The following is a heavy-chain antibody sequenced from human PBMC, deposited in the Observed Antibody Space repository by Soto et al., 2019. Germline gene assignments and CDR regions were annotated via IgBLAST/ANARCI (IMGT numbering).Heavy chain of an antibody. CDR3: ARVGTYYDSSGKQYFQH. CDR1: GYTFTSYY. CDR2: INPSGGST. Sequence: ASVKVSCKSSGYTFTSYYMHWVRQAPGQGLEWMGIINPSGGSTSYAQKFQGRVTMTRDTSTSTVYMELSSLRSEDTAVYYCARVGTYYDSSGKQYFQHWGQGTLVTVS. J-gene: IGHJ1*01. D-gene: IGHD3-22*01. V-gene: IGHV1-46*01.